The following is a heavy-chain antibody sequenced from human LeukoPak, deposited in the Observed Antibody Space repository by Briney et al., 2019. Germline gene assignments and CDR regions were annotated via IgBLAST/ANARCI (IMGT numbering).Heavy chain of an antibody. D-gene: IGHD3-9*01. J-gene: IGHJ6*03. CDR1: GFTFSSYW. CDR2: IKEEGGEK. V-gene: IGHV3-7*01. Sequence: GGSLRLSCAASGFTFSSYWMSWVRPAPGKGLEGVANIKEEGGEKYNVDSVKGRFTISRDNAQNSLYLQKNSLRAEDTAVYYCARRDGGHYDILTGYYLYYYMDVWGKGTTVTVSS. CDR3: ARRDGGHYDILTGYYLYYYMDV.